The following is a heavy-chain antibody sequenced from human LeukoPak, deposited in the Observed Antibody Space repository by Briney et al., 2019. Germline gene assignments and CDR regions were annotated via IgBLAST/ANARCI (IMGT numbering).Heavy chain of an antibody. Sequence: ASVKVSCKASGGTFSSYAISLVRQAPGRGLEWMGRIIPIFGTANYAQKFQGRVTITTDESTSTAYMELSSLRSEDTAEYYCARDGYCSGGSCHHCAFDIWSQGTMVTVSS. CDR3: ARDGYCSGGSCHHCAFDI. J-gene: IGHJ3*02. CDR1: GGTFSSYA. V-gene: IGHV1-69*05. D-gene: IGHD2-15*01. CDR2: IIPIFGTA.